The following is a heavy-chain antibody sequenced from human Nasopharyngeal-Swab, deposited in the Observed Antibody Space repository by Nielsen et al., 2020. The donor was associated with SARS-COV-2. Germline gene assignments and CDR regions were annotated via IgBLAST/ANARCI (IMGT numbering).Heavy chain of an antibody. J-gene: IGHJ6*02. V-gene: IGHV3-33*01. Sequence: GRQAPGEGLEWVAVIWYDGSNKYYADSVKGRFTISRDNSKNTLYLQMNSLRAEDTAVYYCARDSPGGDYVGYWKYYYYGMDVWGQGTTVTVSS. CDR3: ARDSPGGDYVGYWKYYYYGMDV. CDR2: IWYDGSNK. D-gene: IGHD4-17*01.